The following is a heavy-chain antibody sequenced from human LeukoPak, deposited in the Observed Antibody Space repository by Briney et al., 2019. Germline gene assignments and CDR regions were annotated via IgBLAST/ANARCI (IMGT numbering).Heavy chain of an antibody. V-gene: IGHV1-24*01. CDR2: FDPEDGET. D-gene: IGHD6-19*01. CDR3: AKVAGTGFDY. J-gene: IGHJ4*02. Sequence: ASVKVSCKVSGYTLTELSMHWVRQAPGKGLEWMGGFDPEDGETIYAQKFQGRVTMTEDTSTSTAYMELRSLRSDDTAVYYCAKVAGTGFDYWGQGTLVTVSS. CDR1: GYTLTELS.